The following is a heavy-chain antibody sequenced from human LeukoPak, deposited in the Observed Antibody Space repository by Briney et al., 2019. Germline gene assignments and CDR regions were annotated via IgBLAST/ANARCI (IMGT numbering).Heavy chain of an antibody. CDR1: GYAFNTFG. Sequence: ASVKVSCKASGYAFNTFGISWVRQAPGQGLEWVGWISAYDGKTHCPLNLQGRVTMTTDTSTNTAYMELTNLISDDTAAYYCARTTFLGSTYFQHWGQGTLVTVSS. V-gene: IGHV1-18*01. J-gene: IGHJ1*01. CDR3: ARTTFLGSTYFQH. CDR2: ISAYDGKT. D-gene: IGHD1-26*01.